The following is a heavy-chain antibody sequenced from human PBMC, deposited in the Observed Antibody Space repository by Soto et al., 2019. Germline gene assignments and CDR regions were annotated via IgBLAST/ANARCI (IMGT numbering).Heavy chain of an antibody. V-gene: IGHV3-21*01. CDR1: GFTFSTYS. CDR3: ARDPDMTTAFY. CDR2: ISSSSSYI. D-gene: IGHD4-4*01. Sequence: EVQLVESGGGLVKPGGSLRLSCAASGFTFSTYSMNWVRQAPGKGLEWVSFISSSSSYIYYADSVKGRFTISRDNAKNSLYLQMNSLRAEDTAVYYCARDPDMTTAFYWGQGTLVTVSS. J-gene: IGHJ4*02.